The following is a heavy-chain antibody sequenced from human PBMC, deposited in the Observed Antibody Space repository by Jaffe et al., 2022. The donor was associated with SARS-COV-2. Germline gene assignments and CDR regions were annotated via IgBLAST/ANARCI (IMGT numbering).Heavy chain of an antibody. CDR3: ARDRVGATWGSDAFDI. J-gene: IGHJ3*02. CDR1: GGSISSGSYY. V-gene: IGHV4-61*02. Sequence: QVQLQESGPGLVKPSQTLSLTCTVSGGSISSGSYYWSWIRQPAGKGLEWIGRIYTSGSTNYNPSLKSRVTISVDTSKNQFSLKLSSVTAADTAVYYCARDRVGATWGSDAFDIWGQGTMVTVSS. CDR2: IYTSGST. D-gene: IGHD1-26*01.